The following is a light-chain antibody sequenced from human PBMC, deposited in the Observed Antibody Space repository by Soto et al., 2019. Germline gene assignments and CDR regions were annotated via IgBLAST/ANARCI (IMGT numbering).Light chain of an antibody. J-gene: IGKJ4*01. V-gene: IGKV1-39*01. Sequence: DIQMTQFPSALSASVGARVTITCRASQSITNYLNWYQHKPGQAPNLLIYAASTLQAGVPSRFRGSGSGTDFTLTISSLQPEDFATYFCQQSNSSPPTFGGGTKVDIK. CDR3: QQSNSSPPT. CDR2: AAS. CDR1: QSITNY.